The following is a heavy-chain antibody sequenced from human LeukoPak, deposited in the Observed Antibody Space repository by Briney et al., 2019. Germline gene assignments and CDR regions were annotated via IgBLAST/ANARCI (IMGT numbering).Heavy chain of an antibody. CDR2: ICTAGDT. V-gene: IGHV3-13*01. CDR1: GFTFSSYD. Sequence: PGGSLRLSCAASGFTFSSYDMHWVRQAPGKGLEWVSAICTAGDTYYPGSVKGRFTISRENAKNSLYLQMNSLRAGDTAVYYCARGGRGYYVDAFDIWGQGTMVTVSS. CDR3: ARGGRGYYVDAFDI. D-gene: IGHD3-22*01. J-gene: IGHJ3*02.